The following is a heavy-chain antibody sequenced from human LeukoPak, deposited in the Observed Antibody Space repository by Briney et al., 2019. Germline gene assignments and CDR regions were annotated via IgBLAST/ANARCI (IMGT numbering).Heavy chain of an antibody. CDR3: AKGHILLWFGEFFDY. CDR1: GFTFSSYG. Sequence: GRSLRLSCAASGFTFSSYGMHWVRQAPGKGLEWVAVISYDGSNKYYADSVKGRFTISRDNSKNTLYLQMNSLRAEDTAVYYCAKGHILLWFGEFFDYWGQGTLVTVSS. D-gene: IGHD3-10*01. V-gene: IGHV3-30*18. J-gene: IGHJ4*02. CDR2: ISYDGSNK.